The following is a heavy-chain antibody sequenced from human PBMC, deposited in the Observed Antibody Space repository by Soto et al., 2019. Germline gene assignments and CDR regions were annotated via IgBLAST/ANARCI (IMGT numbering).Heavy chain of an antibody. D-gene: IGHD3-3*01. V-gene: IGHV2-70*11. Sequence: ESGPTLVNPTQTLTLTCTFSGFSLSTSGMCVSWIRQPPGKALEWLARIDWDDDKYYSTSLKTRLTISKDTSKNQVVLTMTNMDPVDTATYYCARSGKTYYDFWSGPKPAYHYYMDVWGKGTKVTVSS. CDR3: ARSGKTYYDFWSGPKPAYHYYMDV. J-gene: IGHJ6*03. CDR1: GFSLSTSGMC. CDR2: IDWDDDK.